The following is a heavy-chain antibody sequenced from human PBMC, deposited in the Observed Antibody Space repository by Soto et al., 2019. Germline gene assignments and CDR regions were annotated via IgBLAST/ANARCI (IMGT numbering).Heavy chain of an antibody. CDR3: ARGKWEPYYFDY. CDR2: IYHSGST. CDR1: GFSLSSGYY. Sequence: SETLSLTXAVSGFSLSSGYYWGWIRQPPGKGLECIGTIYHSGSTYYNPSLKSRVTISVDTSKNQFSLKLDSVTAADTAVYYCARGKWEPYYFDYWGQGTLVTVSS. V-gene: IGHV4-38-2*01. J-gene: IGHJ4*02. D-gene: IGHD1-26*01.